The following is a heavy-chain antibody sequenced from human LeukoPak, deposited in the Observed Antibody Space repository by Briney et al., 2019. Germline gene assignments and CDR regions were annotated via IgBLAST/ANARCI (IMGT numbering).Heavy chain of an antibody. CDR2: ISAYNGNT. V-gene: IGHV1-18*01. J-gene: IGHJ3*02. CDR3: ARGEVLGYDLTAFDI. Sequence: ASVKVSCKASGYTFTSYGISWVRQAPGQGLEWMGWISAYNGNTNYAQKLRGRVTMTTDTSTSTAYMELRSLRSDDTAVYYCARGEVLGYDLTAFDIWGQGTMVTVSS. CDR1: GYTFTSYG. D-gene: IGHD3-16*01.